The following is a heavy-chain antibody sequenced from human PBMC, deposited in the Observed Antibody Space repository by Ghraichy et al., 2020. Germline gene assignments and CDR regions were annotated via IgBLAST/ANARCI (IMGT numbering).Heavy chain of an antibody. J-gene: IGHJ6*02. CDR3: ARAGPTYQLLSYYYGMDV. Sequence: GESLNISCAASGFTFSSYGMHWVRQAPGKGLEWVEVIWYDGSNKYYADSVKGRFTISRDNSKNTLYLQMNSLRAEDTAVYYCARAGPTYQLLSYYYGMDVWGQGTTVTVSS. D-gene: IGHD2-2*01. CDR2: IWYDGSNK. CDR1: GFTFSSYG. V-gene: IGHV3-33*08.